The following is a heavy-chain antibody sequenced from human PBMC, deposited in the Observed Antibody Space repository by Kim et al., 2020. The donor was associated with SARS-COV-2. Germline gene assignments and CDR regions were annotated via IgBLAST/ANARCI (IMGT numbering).Heavy chain of an antibody. Sequence: GGSLRLSCAASGFAFGDYAMSWVRRAPGKGLEWVSALSGSIADAKYADSVRGRFTISRDNSKNTLFLQMNSLRVDDTAVYYCAKDLLYVPGRGCFYSWG. CDR3: AKDLLYVPGRGCFYS. CDR1: GFAFGDYA. V-gene: IGHV3-23*01. J-gene: IGHJ6*01. D-gene: IGHD3-10*01. CDR2: LSGSIADA.